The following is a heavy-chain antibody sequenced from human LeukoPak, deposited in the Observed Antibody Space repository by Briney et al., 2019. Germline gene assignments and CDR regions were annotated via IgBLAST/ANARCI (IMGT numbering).Heavy chain of an antibody. Sequence: SVKVSCKTSGGTFSSYAIIWVRQAPGQGLEWIGGIIPIFGTANYAQKFQGRVTITADESTSTAYMELSSLRSEDTAVYYCARVWYSGSPYYFDYWGQGTLVTVSS. D-gene: IGHD1-26*01. V-gene: IGHV1-69*13. J-gene: IGHJ4*02. CDR1: GGTFSSYA. CDR3: ARVWYSGSPYYFDY. CDR2: IIPIFGTA.